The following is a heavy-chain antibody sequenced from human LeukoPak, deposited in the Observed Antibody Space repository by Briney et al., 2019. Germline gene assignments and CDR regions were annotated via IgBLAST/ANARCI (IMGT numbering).Heavy chain of an antibody. J-gene: IGHJ5*02. D-gene: IGHD3-10*01. CDR1: GFSFSNFD. Sequence: GGSLRLSCAASGFSFSNFDFHWVRQAPGKGLEWVSGISWNSGSIGYADSVKGRFTISRDNAKNSLYLQMNSLRAEDTALYYCAKESPETMVRGVNWFDPWGQGTLVTVSS. V-gene: IGHV3-9*01. CDR3: AKESPETMVRGVNWFDP. CDR2: ISWNSGSI.